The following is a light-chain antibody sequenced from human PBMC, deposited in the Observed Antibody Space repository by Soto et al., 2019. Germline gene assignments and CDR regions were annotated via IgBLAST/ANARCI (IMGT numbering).Light chain of an antibody. CDR3: QQYGSPPRYT. Sequence: EIVLTQSPGTLSLSPGERATLSCRASQSVSSSYLAWYQQKPGQAPRLLIYGASSRATGIPDRFSGSGSGTDFNLTISRLQPAHLAVYTFQQYGSPPRYTFGQGTKLEIK. CDR1: QSVSSSY. J-gene: IGKJ2*01. V-gene: IGKV3-20*01. CDR2: GAS.